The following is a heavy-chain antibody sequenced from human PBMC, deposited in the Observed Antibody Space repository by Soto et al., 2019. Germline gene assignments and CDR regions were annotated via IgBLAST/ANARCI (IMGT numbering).Heavy chain of an antibody. D-gene: IGHD3-10*01. Sequence: RGSLRLSCAASGFTFSSYGMHWVRQAPGKGLEWVAVISYDGSNKYYADSVKGRFTISRDNSKNTLYLQMNSLRAEDTAVYYCAKGGSREEHYYYYYGMDVWGKGTTVTVS. V-gene: IGHV3-30*18. CDR2: ISYDGSNK. J-gene: IGHJ6*04. CDR3: AKGGSREEHYYYYYGMDV. CDR1: GFTFSSYG.